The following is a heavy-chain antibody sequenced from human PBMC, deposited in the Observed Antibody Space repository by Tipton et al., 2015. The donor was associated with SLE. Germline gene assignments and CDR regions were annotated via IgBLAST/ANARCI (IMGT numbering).Heavy chain of an antibody. D-gene: IGHD2-15*01. CDR1: GGSISSHY. V-gene: IGHV4-59*11. CDR2: ISYSVTT. J-gene: IGHJ4*02. CDR3: AGAWQGYCSGGTCYVLDY. Sequence: PGLVKPSETLSLTCTVSGGSISSHYWSWIRQPPGKGLEWIGYISYSVTTNYNPSLKSRVTISVDTSKNQFSLKLRSVTAADTAVYYCAGAWQGYCSGGTCYVLDYWCQGTLVTVSS.